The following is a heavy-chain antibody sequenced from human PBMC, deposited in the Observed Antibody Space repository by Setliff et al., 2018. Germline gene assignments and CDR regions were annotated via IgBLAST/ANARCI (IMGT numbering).Heavy chain of an antibody. V-gene: IGHV3-23*01. J-gene: IGHJ5*01. Sequence: GGSLRLSCAASGFTFSSYVMSWVRQAPGKGLQWVSGILGGGGNGGRGTIYADSVRGRFIISRDNSKNTLYLHMNSLRAEDTALYYCAKDRVPDNIWDFDSWGPGTLVTVSS. D-gene: IGHD1-26*01. CDR1: GFTFSSYV. CDR2: ILGGGGNGGRGT. CDR3: AKDRVPDNIWDFDS.